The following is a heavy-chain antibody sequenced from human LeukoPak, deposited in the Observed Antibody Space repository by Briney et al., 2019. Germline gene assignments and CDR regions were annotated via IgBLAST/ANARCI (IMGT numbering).Heavy chain of an antibody. J-gene: IGHJ4*02. Sequence: SETLPLTCTVSGASIRSSSYYWGWVRQPPGRGLEWIGSIFYSGSTYYNPSIKSRVTISVDTSKNQFSLKLRSVTAADTAVYYCASTLTYYYGSGSYYIDCWGQGTLVTVSS. V-gene: IGHV4-39*01. CDR2: IFYSGST. CDR3: ASTLTYYYGSGSYYIDC. CDR1: GASIRSSSYY. D-gene: IGHD3-10*01.